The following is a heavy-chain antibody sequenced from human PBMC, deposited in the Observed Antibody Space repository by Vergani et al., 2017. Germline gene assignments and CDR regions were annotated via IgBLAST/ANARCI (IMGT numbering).Heavy chain of an antibody. CDR2: IIPIFGTA. V-gene: IGHV1-69*01. J-gene: IGHJ3*02. CDR1: GGTFSSYA. D-gene: IGHD5-18*01. CDR3: ARDGRDTAMVTSSAFDI. Sequence: QVQLVQSGAEVKKPGSSVKVSCKASGGTFSSYAISWVRQAPGQGLEWMGGIIPIFGTANYAQKFQGRVTITADESTSTAYMDLSSLRYEDTAVYYCARDGRDTAMVTSSAFDIWGQGTMVTVSS.